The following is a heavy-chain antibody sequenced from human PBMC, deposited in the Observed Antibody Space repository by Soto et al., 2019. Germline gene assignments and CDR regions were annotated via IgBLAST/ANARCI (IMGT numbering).Heavy chain of an antibody. CDR3: ARVLRFLEWSNYFDY. V-gene: IGHV3-21*01. Sequence: GGSLRLSCEASGFTFSRVSMNWVRQVPGKGLEWVSSISSSSSYIYYADSVKGRFTISRDNAKNSLYLQMNGLRAEDTAVYYCARVLRFLEWSNYFDYWGHGTLVTVSS. J-gene: IGHJ4*01. CDR1: GFTFSRVS. CDR2: ISSSSSYI. D-gene: IGHD3-3*01.